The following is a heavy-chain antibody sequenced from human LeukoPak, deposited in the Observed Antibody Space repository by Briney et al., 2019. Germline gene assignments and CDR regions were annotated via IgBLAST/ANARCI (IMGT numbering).Heavy chain of an antibody. D-gene: IGHD3-10*01. CDR3: AKDWFQVLLWSGESTEGAYFGY. J-gene: IGHJ4*02. CDR2: IRYDGSNK. Sequence: PGGSLRLSCAASGFTFSSYGMHWVRQAPGKGLEWVAFIRYDGSNKYYADSVKGRFTISRDNSKNTLYLQMNSLRAEDTAVYYCAKDWFQVLLWSGESTEGAYFGYWGQGTLVTVSS. V-gene: IGHV3-30*02. CDR1: GFTFSSYG.